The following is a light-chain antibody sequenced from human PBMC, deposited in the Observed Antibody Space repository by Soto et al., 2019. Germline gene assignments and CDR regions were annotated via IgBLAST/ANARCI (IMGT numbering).Light chain of an antibody. CDR1: QTINSW. V-gene: IGKV1-5*03. Sequence: DIQMTHSPSTLSASVWDIVTITCGASQTINSWLAWYQQKPGKAPKLLIFKASSLQSGVPSRFSGSGSGTEFTLTISSLQPDDFATYYCQDYSTASRTFGHGTKVDIK. CDR3: QDYSTASRT. CDR2: KAS. J-gene: IGKJ1*01.